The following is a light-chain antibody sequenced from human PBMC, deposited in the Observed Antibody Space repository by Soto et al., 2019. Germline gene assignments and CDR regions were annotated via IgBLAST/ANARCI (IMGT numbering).Light chain of an antibody. J-gene: IGLJ2*01. CDR1: RSNIGAGYD. CDR3: QSYDSSLSGSMV. CDR2: GNN. V-gene: IGLV1-40*01. Sequence: QSVLTQPPSVSGAPGQRVTISCTGSRSNIGAGYDVHWYRQLPGTAPKLLINGNNNRPSGVPDRFSGSKSGTSASLAITGLQAEDEAEYFCQSYDSSLSGSMVFGGGTKLTVL.